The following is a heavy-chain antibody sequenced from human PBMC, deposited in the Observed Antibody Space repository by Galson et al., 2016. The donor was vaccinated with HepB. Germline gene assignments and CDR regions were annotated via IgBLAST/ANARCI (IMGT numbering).Heavy chain of an antibody. D-gene: IGHD3-9*01. J-gene: IGHJ2*01. Sequence: SLRLSCAASGFSFSSYVMFWVRQAPGKGLEFVSAIGSDGRSTHYADSLRGRFTVSRDNSKNMLYLQMSSLRAEDTAVYYCGKYEFDYWGRGTPVTVSS. CDR3: GKYEFDY. CDR2: IGSDGRST. V-gene: IGHV3-64D*09. CDR1: GFSFSSYV.